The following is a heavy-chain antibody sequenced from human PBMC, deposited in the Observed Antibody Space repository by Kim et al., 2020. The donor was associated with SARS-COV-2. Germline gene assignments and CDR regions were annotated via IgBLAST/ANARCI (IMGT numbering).Heavy chain of an antibody. Sequence: GGSLRLSCAASGFTFSSYSMNLVRQAPGKGLEWVSSISSSSSYIYYADSVKGRFTISRDNAKNSLYLQMNSLRAEDTAVYYCARGGVVPAAWGIFSYYGMDVWGQGTTVTVSS. CDR2: ISSSSSYI. D-gene: IGHD2-2*01. V-gene: IGHV3-21*01. CDR3: ARGGVVPAAWGIFSYYGMDV. CDR1: GFTFSSYS. J-gene: IGHJ6*02.